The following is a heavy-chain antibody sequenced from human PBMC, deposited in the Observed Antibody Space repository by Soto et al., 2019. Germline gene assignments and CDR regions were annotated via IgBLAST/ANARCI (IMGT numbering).Heavy chain of an antibody. CDR2: ISNSGSTI. D-gene: IGHD3-22*01. Sequence: QVQLVESGGGLVKPGGSLRLSCAASGFTFSDYYMSWIRQVPGKGLEWVSYISNSGSTIDYADSVKGRFTISRDNAKNSLFLQMNSLRAEDTAVYYCARDGDYFDTSGYFLRDAFDIWGQGTMVTVSS. J-gene: IGHJ3*02. CDR1: GFTFSDYY. CDR3: ARDGDYFDTSGYFLRDAFDI. V-gene: IGHV3-11*01.